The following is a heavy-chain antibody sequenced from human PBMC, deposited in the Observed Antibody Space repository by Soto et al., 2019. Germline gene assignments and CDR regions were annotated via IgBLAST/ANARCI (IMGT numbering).Heavy chain of an antibody. Sequence: QVQLVESGGGVVQPGRSLRLSCVASGYTFSSYAVHWVRQAPGKGLEWVAVISLDENSKSYADFAKGRFTVSRDDSKNTLYLQMNSLKIEDTAVYYCAKDTSGPNGDIYYGLDAWGQGTTVTVSS. V-gene: IGHV3-30*18. J-gene: IGHJ6*02. CDR3: AKDTSGPNGDIYYGLDA. D-gene: IGHD4-17*01. CDR2: ISLDENSK. CDR1: GYTFSSYA.